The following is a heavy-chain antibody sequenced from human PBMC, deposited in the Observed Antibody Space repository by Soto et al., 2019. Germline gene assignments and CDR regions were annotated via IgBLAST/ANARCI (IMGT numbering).Heavy chain of an antibody. CDR3: ASFREADY. J-gene: IGHJ4*02. Sequence: SETLSLTCAVYGGSLSGYYWSWIRQPPGKGLEWIGEVNHSGSTNYNPSLKSRVTISVDTSKNQFSLKLSSVTAADTAVYYCASFREADYWGQGTLVTVSS. CDR2: VNHSGST. CDR1: GGSLSGYY. V-gene: IGHV4-34*01.